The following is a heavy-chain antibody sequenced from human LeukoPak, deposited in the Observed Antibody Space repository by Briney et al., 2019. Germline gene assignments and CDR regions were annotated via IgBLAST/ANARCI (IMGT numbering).Heavy chain of an antibody. CDR1: GFTFSSYS. CDR3: ARKGYSSGWYIHYFDY. Sequence: GGSLRLSCAASGFTFSSYSMNWVRQAPGKGLEWVSSISSSSSYIYYADSVKGRFAISRDNAKNSLYLQMNSLRAEDTAVYYCARKGYSSGWYIHYFDYWGQGTLVTVSS. V-gene: IGHV3-21*01. J-gene: IGHJ4*02. D-gene: IGHD6-19*01. CDR2: ISSSSSYI.